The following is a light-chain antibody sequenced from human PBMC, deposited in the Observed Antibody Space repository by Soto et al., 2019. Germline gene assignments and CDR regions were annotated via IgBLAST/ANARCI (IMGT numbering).Light chain of an antibody. J-gene: IGKJ5*01. Sequence: EIVLTQSPATLSLSPGERATLSCRASQSVSSYLAWYQQKPGQAPRLLIYDASSRATGIPDRFSGSGSGTDFTLTISRLETQDSAMYYCQQYVISVTFGQGTRLEIK. CDR3: QQYVISVT. CDR2: DAS. V-gene: IGKV3-20*01. CDR1: QSVSSY.